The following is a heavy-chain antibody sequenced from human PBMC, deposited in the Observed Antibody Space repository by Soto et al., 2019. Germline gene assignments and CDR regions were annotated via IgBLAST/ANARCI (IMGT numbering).Heavy chain of an antibody. CDR2: INVGNGNT. Sequence: GASVKVSWETSGYTFTSCGRSWVRQAPGQGLEWMGWINVGNGNTRYSQKFQGRLTLTRDTPGNTAYLELNSLISEDTAVYYCATPQDYDGCLDSWGQGTLVTVSS. CDR1: GYTFTSCG. CDR3: ATPQDYDGCLDS. V-gene: IGHV1-3*01. J-gene: IGHJ4*02. D-gene: IGHD3-22*01.